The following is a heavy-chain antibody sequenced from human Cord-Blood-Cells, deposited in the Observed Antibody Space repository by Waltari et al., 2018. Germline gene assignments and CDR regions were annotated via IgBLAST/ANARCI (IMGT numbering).Heavy chain of an antibody. CDR1: GGSIRSGGYY. D-gene: IGHD2-2*01. Sequence: QVQLQESGPGLVKPSQTLSLTCTVSGGSIRSGGYYWSWIRQHPGKGLEWIGDIYYSGSTYYNPSLKSRVTISVDTSKNQFSLKLSSVTAADTAVYYCAREAGYCSSTSCYRPYSSGWYYFDYWGQGTLVTVSS. CDR3: AREAGYCSSTSCYRPYSSGWYYFDY. V-gene: IGHV4-31*03. J-gene: IGHJ4*02. CDR2: IYYSGST.